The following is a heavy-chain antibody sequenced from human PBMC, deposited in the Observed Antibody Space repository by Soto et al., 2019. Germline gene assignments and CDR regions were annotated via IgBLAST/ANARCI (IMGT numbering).Heavy chain of an antibody. V-gene: IGHV4-34*01. CDR1: GGSFSGYY. Sequence: SETLSLTCAVYGGSFSGYYWSWIRQPPGKGLEWIGEINHSGSTNYNPSLKSRVTISVDTSKNQFSLKLSSVTAAETAVYYCARGLKRGGYSYGPREYYFDYWGQGTLVTVSS. CDR2: INHSGST. D-gene: IGHD5-18*01. J-gene: IGHJ4*02. CDR3: ARGLKRGGYSYGPREYYFDY.